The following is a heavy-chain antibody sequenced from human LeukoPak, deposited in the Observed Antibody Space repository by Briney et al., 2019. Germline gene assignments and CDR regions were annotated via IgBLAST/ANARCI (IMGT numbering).Heavy chain of an antibody. CDR1: GGSLSSYY. CDR2: IYYSGST. J-gene: IGHJ5*02. CDR3: ARGIVVVPAAGAWFDP. Sequence: PSETLSLTCTVSGGSLSSYYWSWIRQPPGKGLEWIGYIYYSGSTNHNPSLKSRVTISVDTSKNQFSLKLSSATAADTAVYYCARGIVVVPAAGAWFDPWGQGTLVTVSS. D-gene: IGHD2-2*01. V-gene: IGHV4-59*01.